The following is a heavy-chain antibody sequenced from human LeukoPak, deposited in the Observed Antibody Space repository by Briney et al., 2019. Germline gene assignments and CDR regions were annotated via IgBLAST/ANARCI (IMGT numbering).Heavy chain of an antibody. D-gene: IGHD1-1*01. CDR1: GGSISSYY. CDR2: IYYSGST. J-gene: IGHJ3*02. Sequence: SETLSLTCTVSGGSISSYYWSWIRQPPGKGLEWIGYIYYSGSTNYNPSLKSRVTISVDTSKNQFSLKLSSVTAADTAVYYCARHNGVRLIPGVQDDAFDIWGQGTMVTVSS. CDR3: ARHNGVRLIPGVQDDAFDI. V-gene: IGHV4-59*01.